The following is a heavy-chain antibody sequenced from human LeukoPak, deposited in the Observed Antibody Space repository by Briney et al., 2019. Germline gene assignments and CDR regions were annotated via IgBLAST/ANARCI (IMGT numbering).Heavy chain of an antibody. D-gene: IGHD2-15*01. Sequence: GGSLRLSCAASGFTFSSYSMNWVRQAPGKGLEWVSAISARAGGTYYADSVKGRFTISRDNAKNSLYLQMNSLRPEDTAFYYCAKDVGPTSFWGQGTLVTVSS. CDR1: GFTFSSYS. V-gene: IGHV3-21*04. J-gene: IGHJ4*02. CDR3: AKDVGPTSF. CDR2: ISARAGGT.